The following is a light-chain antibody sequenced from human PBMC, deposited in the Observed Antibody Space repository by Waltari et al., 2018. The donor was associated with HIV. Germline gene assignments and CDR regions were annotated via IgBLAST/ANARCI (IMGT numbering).Light chain of an antibody. CDR2: AAS. CDR3: QQSYSTPYT. Sequence: DIQMTQSPSSLSASVGDRVPITCRASQSISSYLNWYQQKPGKAPKLLIYAASNLQSGVPSRFSGSGSGTDFTLTISSLQPEDFATFYCQQSYSTPYTFGQGTKLEIK. V-gene: IGKV1-39*01. CDR1: QSISSY. J-gene: IGKJ2*01.